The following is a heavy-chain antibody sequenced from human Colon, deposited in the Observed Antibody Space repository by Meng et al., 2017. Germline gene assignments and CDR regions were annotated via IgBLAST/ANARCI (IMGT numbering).Heavy chain of an antibody. CDR3: ARGNDSGNSYDH. CDR2: IYHIGST. Sequence: QVQLQESGPGLVKPSGTLSLTCAGSGTSISRSNWWTWVRQAPGKGLEWIGEIYHIGSTNYNPSLKSRVTILVDESKNEFSLKLTSVTAADTAVYYCARGNDSGNSYDHWGRGTLVTVSS. V-gene: IGHV4-4*02. D-gene: IGHD3-10*01. CDR1: GTSISRSNW. J-gene: IGHJ4*02.